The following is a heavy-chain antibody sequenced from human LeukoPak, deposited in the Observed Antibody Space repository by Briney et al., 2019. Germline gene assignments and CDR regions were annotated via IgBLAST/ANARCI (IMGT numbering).Heavy chain of an antibody. Sequence: RASVKVSCKASGGTFSSYAISWVRQAPGQGLEWMGGIIPIFGTANYAQKFQGRVTITTDESTSTAYMELSSLRSEDTAVYYCARTVLRFLEWPAYYYYYYMDVWGKGTTVTVSS. CDR1: GGTFSSYA. D-gene: IGHD3-3*01. CDR3: ARTVLRFLEWPAYYYYYYMDV. J-gene: IGHJ6*03. CDR2: IIPIFGTA. V-gene: IGHV1-69*05.